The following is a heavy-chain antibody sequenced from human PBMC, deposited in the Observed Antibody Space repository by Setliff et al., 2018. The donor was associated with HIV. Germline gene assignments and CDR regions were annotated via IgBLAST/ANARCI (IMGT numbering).Heavy chain of an antibody. CDR1: GGSIRNGLYY. V-gene: IGHV4-39*07. CDR3: ARGGAVSADFDS. CDR2: VYYSGRT. D-gene: IGHD3-16*01. J-gene: IGHJ5*01. Sequence: SETLSLTCTVSGGSIRNGLYYWHWIRQPPGKGLEWIGSVYYSGRTFYKPSLKSRLTISVDTSKNQFSLSLNSVTAADTAVYFCARGGAVSADFDSWGQGTLVTVSS.